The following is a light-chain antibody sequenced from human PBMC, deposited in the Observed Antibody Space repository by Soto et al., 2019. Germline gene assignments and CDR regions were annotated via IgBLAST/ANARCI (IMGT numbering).Light chain of an antibody. J-gene: IGKJ1*01. CDR1: QDISNY. Sequence: DIQMTQSPSSLSASVGDRVTITCHASQDISNYLNWYQQKPGKAPKLLIYAASSLQSGVPSRFSGSGSGTDFTLTISSLQPEDFATYYCQQSYSTPRTFGQGTKVDIK. V-gene: IGKV1-39*01. CDR3: QQSYSTPRT. CDR2: AAS.